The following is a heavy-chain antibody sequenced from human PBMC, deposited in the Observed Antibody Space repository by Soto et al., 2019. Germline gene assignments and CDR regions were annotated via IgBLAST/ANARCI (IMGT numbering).Heavy chain of an antibody. CDR1: GASISSSY. CDR2: VYHTGAT. CDR3: ARGGNRYSNVASGVGGFDY. D-gene: IGHD5-12*01. Sequence: SETLSLTCTVSGASISSSYWSWIRQSPERGLEWIAYVYHTGATNYNPSLKSRVTISLDTSKGQFSLNLTSLTTADTAVYFCARGGNRYSNVASGVGGFDYWGQGTLVTVSS. J-gene: IGHJ4*02. V-gene: IGHV4-59*01.